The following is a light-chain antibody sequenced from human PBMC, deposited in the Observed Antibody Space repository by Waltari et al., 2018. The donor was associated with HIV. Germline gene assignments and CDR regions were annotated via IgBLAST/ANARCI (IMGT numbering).Light chain of an antibody. CDR2: GTS. V-gene: IGKV1-NL1*01. CDR1: QGLSKS. Sequence: DIQMTQSPSSLSASVGDRVTSTCRASQGLSKSLAWYQQKPGRAPKVLLHGTSSLGSGVPSRFSGSGSGTDYTLTISSLQPEDFATYYCQQYYSTPWTFGQGTKVEIK. CDR3: QQYYSTPWT. J-gene: IGKJ1*01.